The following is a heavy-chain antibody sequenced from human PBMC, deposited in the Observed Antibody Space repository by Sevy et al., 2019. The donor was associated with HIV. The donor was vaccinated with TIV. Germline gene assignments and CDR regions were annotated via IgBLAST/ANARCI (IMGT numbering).Heavy chain of an antibody. Sequence: ASVKVSCKASGYTFTNYGVSWVRQAPGQGLEWMGWISGYNGDTNYAQKVQGRLTLTTDKSTSTAYMELRSLRSDDTALYYCAKDSPWVGATSRSFEYWGQGTLVTVSS. J-gene: IGHJ4*02. CDR1: GYTFTNYG. D-gene: IGHD1-26*01. CDR3: AKDSPWVGATSRSFEY. V-gene: IGHV1-18*01. CDR2: ISGYNGDT.